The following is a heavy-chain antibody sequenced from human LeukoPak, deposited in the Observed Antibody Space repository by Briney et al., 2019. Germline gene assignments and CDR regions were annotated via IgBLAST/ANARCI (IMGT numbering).Heavy chain of an antibody. CDR2: ISSNGDNT. J-gene: IGHJ4*02. V-gene: IGHV3-64D*06. CDR1: GFTFSTYV. CDR3: VRGTGY. Sequence: HTGGSLRLSCSVSGFTFSTYVMHWVRQAPGKGLDYVSAISSNGDNTYYADSVKGRFTISRDNSKNTLYLQMSSLRADDTAVYYCVRGTGYWGQGTLVTDSS.